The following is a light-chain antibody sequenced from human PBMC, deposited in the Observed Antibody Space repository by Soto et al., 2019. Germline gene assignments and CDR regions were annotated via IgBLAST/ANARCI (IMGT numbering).Light chain of an antibody. CDR3: QQRSNWPPYT. V-gene: IGKV3-11*01. CDR2: DAS. Sequence: EIVLTQSPATLSLSPGERATLSCRASQSVSSYLAGYQQKPGQAPRLLIYDASTRATGIPARFSGSGSGTDFTLTISSLEPEDFAVYYCQQRSNWPPYTFDQGTKLEIK. CDR1: QSVSSY. J-gene: IGKJ2*01.